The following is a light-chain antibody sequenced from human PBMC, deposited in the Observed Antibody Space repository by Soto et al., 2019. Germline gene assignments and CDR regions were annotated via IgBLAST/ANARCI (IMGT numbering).Light chain of an antibody. Sequence: EIVLTQSPGTLSVSPGERATLSCRASQSISNSDLAWFQQKPGQAPRLLIYGVSRRATGIPDRFSGFGSGTEFNLTINRLEPEDSAVYYCQQSDNSLVITFGPGTTVDIK. CDR1: QSISNSD. J-gene: IGKJ3*01. CDR2: GVS. V-gene: IGKV3-20*01. CDR3: QQSDNSLVIT.